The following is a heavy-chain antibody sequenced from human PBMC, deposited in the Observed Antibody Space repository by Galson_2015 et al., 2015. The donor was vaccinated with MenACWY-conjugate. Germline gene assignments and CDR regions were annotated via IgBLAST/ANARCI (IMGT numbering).Heavy chain of an antibody. CDR2: IYPGDSDT. D-gene: IGHD5-24*01. J-gene: IGHJ4*02. CDR3: ATKVEMATIIPYYFDY. V-gene: IGHV5-51*01. Sequence: QSGAEVKKPGESLMISCKGSGYSFTSYWIGWVRQMPGKGLEWMGIIYPGDSDTRYSPSFQGQVTISADKSISTAYLQWSSLKASDTAMYYCATKVEMATIIPYYFDYWGQGTLVTVSS. CDR1: GYSFTSYW.